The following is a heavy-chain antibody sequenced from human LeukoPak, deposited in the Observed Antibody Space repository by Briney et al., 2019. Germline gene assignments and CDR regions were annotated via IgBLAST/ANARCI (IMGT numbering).Heavy chain of an antibody. CDR3: ARVRVDSTRYFDY. CDR2: IISSSSII. J-gene: IGHJ4*02. CDR1: GFTFNTYS. Sequence: GGSLRLSCAASGFTFNTYSMTWVRQAPGKGLEWVSYIISSSSIIYYPDSVKGRFTISRDNAKNSLYLQMNSLRVEDTGVYYCARVRVDSTRYFDYWGQGTLVTVSS. D-gene: IGHD5-12*01. V-gene: IGHV3-48*04.